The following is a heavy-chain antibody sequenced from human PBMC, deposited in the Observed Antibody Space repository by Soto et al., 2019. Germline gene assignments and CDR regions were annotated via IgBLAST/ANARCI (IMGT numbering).Heavy chain of an antibody. CDR1: GFTFSTYW. Sequence: GGSLRLSCAASGFTFSTYWMHWVRQAPGKGLVWVSRIHTDGSSTYYADSVKGRFTISRDNAKNTLYLQMNSLRAEDTAVYYCARETWGYGLPYWGQGALVTVSS. CDR2: IHTDGSST. CDR3: ARETWGYGLPY. V-gene: IGHV3-74*01. J-gene: IGHJ4*02. D-gene: IGHD5-18*01.